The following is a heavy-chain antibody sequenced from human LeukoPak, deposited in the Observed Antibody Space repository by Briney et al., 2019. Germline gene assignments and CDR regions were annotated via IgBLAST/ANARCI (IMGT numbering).Heavy chain of an antibody. J-gene: IGHJ4*02. CDR2: IWYDGSNK. D-gene: IGHD5-12*01. V-gene: IGHV3-33*01. CDR3: ARDHIVATMIFDY. Sequence: PGRSLRLSCAASGFTFSSYGMHWVRQAPGKGLEWVAVIWYDGSNKYYADSVKGRFTISRDNSKNTLYLQMTSLRAEDTAVYYCARDHIVATMIFDYWGQGTLVTVSS. CDR1: GFTFSSYG.